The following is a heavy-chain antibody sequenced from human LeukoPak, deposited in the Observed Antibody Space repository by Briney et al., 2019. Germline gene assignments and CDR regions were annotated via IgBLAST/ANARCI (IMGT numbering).Heavy chain of an antibody. CDR1: GFTFSDYY. CDR2: ISSSGSTI. Sequence: GGSLRLSCAASGFTFSDYYMSWIRQAPGKGLEWVSYISSSGSTIYYADSVKGRFTISRDNAKNSLYLQMNSLRAEDTAVYYCAREACSSTSCPTGDYDAFDIWGQGTMVTVSS. J-gene: IGHJ3*02. D-gene: IGHD2-2*01. V-gene: IGHV3-11*04. CDR3: AREACSSTSCPTGDYDAFDI.